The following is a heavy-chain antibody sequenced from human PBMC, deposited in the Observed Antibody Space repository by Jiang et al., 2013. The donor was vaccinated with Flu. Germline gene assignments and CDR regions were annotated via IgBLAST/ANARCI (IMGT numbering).Heavy chain of an antibody. CDR1: GNTFTSYY. J-gene: IGHJ3*01. V-gene: IGHV1-46*01. CDR2: INPSGGYT. D-gene: IGHD4/OR15-4a*01. CDR3: ASHFDANGYDAFNL. Sequence: EVKKPGASVRISCKASGNTFTSYYMHWVRQAPGQGLEWVGIINPSGGYTTYAQKFRGRVTMTRDTAASTVYMELTSLGSEDTAVYYCASHFDANGYDAFNLWGQ.